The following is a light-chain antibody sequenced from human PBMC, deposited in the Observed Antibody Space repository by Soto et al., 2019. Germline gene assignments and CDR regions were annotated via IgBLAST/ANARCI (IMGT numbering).Light chain of an antibody. J-gene: IGKJ3*01. CDR2: GAS. CDR3: QQYGSSPPFT. CDR1: QSVSSSY. Sequence: EIVLTQSPRTLSLSQGERATLSCRASQSVSSSYLAWYQQKPGQAPRLLIYGASSRATGIPDRFSGSGSGTDFTLTISRLEPEDFAVYYCQQYGSSPPFTFGPGTKVDIK. V-gene: IGKV3-20*01.